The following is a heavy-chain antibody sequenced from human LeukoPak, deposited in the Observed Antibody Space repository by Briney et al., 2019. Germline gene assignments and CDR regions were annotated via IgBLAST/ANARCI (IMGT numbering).Heavy chain of an antibody. J-gene: IGHJ6*02. Sequence: SETLSLTCTVSGGSISRCYWSWIRQPPGKGLEWIGYIYYSGTTKYNPSLKSRVTISVDTSKNQSSLKLSSVTAADTAVYYCARDRLAVAGNYYYYGLDVWGQGTTVTVSS. CDR2: IYYSGTT. V-gene: IGHV4-59*01. CDR3: ARDRLAVAGNYYYYGLDV. CDR1: GGSISRCY. D-gene: IGHD6-19*01.